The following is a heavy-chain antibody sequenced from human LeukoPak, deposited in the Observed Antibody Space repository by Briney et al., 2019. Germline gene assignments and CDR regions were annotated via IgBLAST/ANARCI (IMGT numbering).Heavy chain of an antibody. J-gene: IGHJ5*02. CDR3: AKDKAQLLYRAPNWFDP. Sequence: XDGSNKYYADSVKGRFTISRDNSKNTLYLQMNSLRAEDTAIYYCAKDKAQLLYRAPNWFDPWGQGTLVTVSS. V-gene: IGHV3-30-3*02. CDR2: XDGSNK. D-gene: IGHD2-2*02.